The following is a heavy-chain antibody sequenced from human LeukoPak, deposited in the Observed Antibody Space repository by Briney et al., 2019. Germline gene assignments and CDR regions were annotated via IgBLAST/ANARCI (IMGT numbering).Heavy chain of an antibody. CDR2: IYYSGST. J-gene: IGHJ5*02. CDR1: GGSISSYY. Sequence: PSQTLSLTCTVSGGSISSYYWSWIRQPPGKGLEWIGYIYYSGSTNYNPSLKSRVTISVDTSKNQFSLKLSSVTAADTAVYYCARERSYCTNGVCQDPEVWFDPWGQGTLVTVSS. V-gene: IGHV4-59*01. CDR3: ARERSYCTNGVCQDPEVWFDP. D-gene: IGHD2-8*01.